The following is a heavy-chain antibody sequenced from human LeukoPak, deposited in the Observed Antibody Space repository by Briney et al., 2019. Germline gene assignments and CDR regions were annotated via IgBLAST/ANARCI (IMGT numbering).Heavy chain of an antibody. CDR3: ARDFPIVVVVAAVPPLDY. V-gene: IGHV1-2*02. Sequence: ASVKVSCKASGYTFTSYYMHWVRQAPGQGLEWIGWINPNSGGTNYAQKFQGRVTMTRDTSISTAYMELSRLRSDDTAVYYCARDFPIVVVVAAVPPLDYWGQGTLVTVSS. CDR1: GYTFTSYY. D-gene: IGHD2-15*01. CDR2: INPNSGGT. J-gene: IGHJ4*02.